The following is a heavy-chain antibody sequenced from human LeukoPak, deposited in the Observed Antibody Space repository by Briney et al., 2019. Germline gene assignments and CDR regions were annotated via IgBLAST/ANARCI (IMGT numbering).Heavy chain of an antibody. Sequence: SSETLSLTCTVSGGSISTFYWSWIRQPPGKGLEWIGCIYYSGITNYNPSLKSRVTISVDTPKNQFSLKLSSVTAADTAVYYCARQGSGSRAAFDYLGQGTQVTVSS. D-gene: IGHD1-26*01. CDR3: ARQGSGSRAAFDY. CDR2: IYYSGIT. V-gene: IGHV4-59*08. CDR1: GGSISTFY. J-gene: IGHJ4*02.